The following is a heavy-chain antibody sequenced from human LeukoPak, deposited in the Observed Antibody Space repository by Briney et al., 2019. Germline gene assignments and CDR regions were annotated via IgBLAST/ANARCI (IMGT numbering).Heavy chain of an antibody. D-gene: IGHD6-13*01. J-gene: IGHJ4*02. CDR2: ISYDGSSK. CDR1: GFTFSSYG. V-gene: IGHV3-30*18. CDR3: AKYSVAAADFDY. Sequence: GGSLRLSCAASGFTFSSYGMHWVRQAPGKGLEWVAVISYDGSSKYYADSVKGRFTISRDNSKNTLYLQMNSLRAEDTAVYYCAKYSVAAADFDYWGQGTLVTVSS.